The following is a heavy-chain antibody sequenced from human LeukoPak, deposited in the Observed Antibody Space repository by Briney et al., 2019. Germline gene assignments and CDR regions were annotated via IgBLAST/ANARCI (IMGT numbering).Heavy chain of an antibody. CDR2: VSAYNGNT. D-gene: IGHD6-19*01. Sequence: ASVKVSCKASGYTFTSYGISWVRQAPGQGLEWMGWVSAYNGNTNYAQKLQGRVTMTTDTSTSTAYMELRSLRSDDTAVYYCARVIRPVAGTGYYDFDYWGQGTLVTVSS. CDR3: ARVIRPVAGTGYYDFDY. CDR1: GYTFTSYG. V-gene: IGHV1-18*01. J-gene: IGHJ4*02.